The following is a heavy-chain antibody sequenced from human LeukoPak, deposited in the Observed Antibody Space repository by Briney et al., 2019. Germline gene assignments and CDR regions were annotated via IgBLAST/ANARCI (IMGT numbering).Heavy chain of an antibody. D-gene: IGHD1/OR15-1a*01. Sequence: AGSLRLSCATSGCTFSTYDINWVRQPPGKGLEWVSPISGSDATTYYADSVKGRFTISRDNSKDTLYLQMNSLRAEDTAVYYGARSPNTRRGYYFYYWVQGTLVTVSS. V-gene: IGHV3-23*01. CDR3: ARSPNTRRGYYFYY. CDR2: ISGSDATT. CDR1: GCTFSTYD. J-gene: IGHJ4*02.